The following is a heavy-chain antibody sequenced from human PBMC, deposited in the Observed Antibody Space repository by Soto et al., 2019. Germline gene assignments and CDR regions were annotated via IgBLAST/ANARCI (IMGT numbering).Heavy chain of an antibody. CDR1: GFTFSRYG. D-gene: IGHD3-3*01. V-gene: IGHV3-23*01. CDR2: ISENGVSR. Sequence: EVQLLESGGGLVQSGGSLRLSCAASGFTFSRYGMSWFRQAPGKGLEWVSTISENGVSRYYTDSVKGRFTISRDNSKNTVYLQLNSLRAEDTALYYCAKRVLQTNRYFDLWGRGTLVTVST. CDR3: AKRVLQTNRYFDL. J-gene: IGHJ2*01.